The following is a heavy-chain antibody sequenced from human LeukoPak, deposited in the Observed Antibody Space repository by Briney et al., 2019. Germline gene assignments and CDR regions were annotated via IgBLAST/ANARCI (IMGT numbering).Heavy chain of an antibody. Sequence: PGGSLRLSCAASGFTFSSYAMPWVRQAPGKGLEWVAVISYDGSNKYYADSVKGRFTISRDNSKNTLYLQMNSLRAEDTAVYYRARAGATRHHFDYWGQGPLVTVSS. J-gene: IGHJ4*02. CDR2: ISYDGSNK. V-gene: IGHV3-30-3*01. CDR3: ARAGATRHHFDY. D-gene: IGHD1-26*01. CDR1: GFTFSSYA.